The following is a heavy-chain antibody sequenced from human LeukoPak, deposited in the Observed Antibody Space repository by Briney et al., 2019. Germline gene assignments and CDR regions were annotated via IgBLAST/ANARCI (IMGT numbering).Heavy chain of an antibody. V-gene: IGHV3-30*18. CDR2: ISYDGSSK. Sequence: PGRSLRLSCAASGFIFSNYGMNWVRQAAGKVLEWVAVISYDGSSKYYADSVKGRFTISRDNSKNTLYLQMNSLRAEDTAVYYCAKERQWLVLDYWGQGTLVTVSS. CDR1: GFIFSNYG. D-gene: IGHD6-19*01. CDR3: AKERQWLVLDY. J-gene: IGHJ4*02.